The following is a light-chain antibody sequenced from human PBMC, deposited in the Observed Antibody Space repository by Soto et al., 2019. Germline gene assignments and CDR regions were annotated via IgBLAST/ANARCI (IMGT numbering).Light chain of an antibody. CDR3: QQYNSYSWT. CDR1: QSISSW. J-gene: IGKJ1*01. CDR2: TAS. Sequence: DLQITQSPSTLSASVGDRVTITCRASQSISSWLAWYQQKPGKAPKLLIFTASSLASGVPSRFSGSGSGTEFTRTISSLQPDDVATDYCQQYNSYSWTFGQGTKVDIK. V-gene: IGKV1-5*03.